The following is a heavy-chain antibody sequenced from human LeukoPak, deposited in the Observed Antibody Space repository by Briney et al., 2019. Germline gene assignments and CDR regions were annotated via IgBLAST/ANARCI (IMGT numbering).Heavy chain of an antibody. CDR2: INHSGST. CDR3: ARSQPSEEIDY. CDR1: GGSFSGYY. J-gene: IGHJ4*02. V-gene: IGHV4-34*01. D-gene: IGHD3-3*01. Sequence: SETLSLTCAVYGGSFSGYYWSWIRQPPGKGLEWIGEINHSGSTNYNPSLKSRVTISVDTSKNQFSLKLSSVTAADTAVYYCARSQPSEEIDYWGQGTLVTVSS.